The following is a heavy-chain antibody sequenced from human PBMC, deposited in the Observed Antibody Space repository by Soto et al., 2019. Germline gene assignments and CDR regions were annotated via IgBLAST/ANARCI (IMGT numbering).Heavy chain of an antibody. Sequence: QVQLVQSGAEETKPGASVKVSCKASGYTFTSYAMHWVRQAPGQRLEWMGWINAGNGNTKYSQKFQGRVTITRDTSASTAYMELSSLRSEDTAVYYCARDQLWFGEGAVEPWGHGNLVTVSS. V-gene: IGHV1-3*05. CDR1: GYTFTSYA. CDR3: ARDQLWFGEGAVEP. CDR2: INAGNGNT. J-gene: IGHJ5*02. D-gene: IGHD3-10*01.